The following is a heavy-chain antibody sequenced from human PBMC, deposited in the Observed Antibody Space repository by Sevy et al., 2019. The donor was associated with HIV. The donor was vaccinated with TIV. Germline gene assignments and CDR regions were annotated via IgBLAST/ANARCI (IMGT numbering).Heavy chain of an antibody. CDR3: AREVLNWELDY. V-gene: IGHV3-33*08. Sequence: GGSLRLSCAASGFTFSTHGMHWVRQAPGKGLEWVAVIWYDENYKYYADSVKGRCTVSRDNSKNTLYLQMNSLSAEDTAVYYCAREVLNWELDYWGQGTLVTVSS. J-gene: IGHJ4*02. D-gene: IGHD1-26*01. CDR2: IWYDENYK. CDR1: GFTFSTHG.